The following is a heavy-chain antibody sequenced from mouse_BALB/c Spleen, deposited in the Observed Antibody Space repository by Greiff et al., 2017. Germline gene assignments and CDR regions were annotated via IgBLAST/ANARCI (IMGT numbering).Heavy chain of an antibody. CDR3: ARNCNYWYFDV. CDR1: GYTFTSYV. J-gene: IGHJ1*01. Sequence: VQLQQSGPELVKPGASVKMSCTASGYTFTSYVMHWVQQKPGQGLEWIGYFNPYNDGTKYDEKFKGKATLTSDKSSSTAYMELIILTSEVSAVYYCARNCNYWYFDVWGAGTTVTVSA. V-gene: IGHV1-14*01. CDR2: FNPYNDGT.